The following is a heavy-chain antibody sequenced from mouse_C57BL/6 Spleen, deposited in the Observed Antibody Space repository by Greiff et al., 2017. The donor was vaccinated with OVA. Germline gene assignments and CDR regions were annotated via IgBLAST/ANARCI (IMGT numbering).Heavy chain of an antibody. CDR1: GYTFTSYW. J-gene: IGHJ4*01. D-gene: IGHD2-4*01. V-gene: IGHV1-72*01. Sequence: QVQLKQPGAELVKPGASVKLSCKASGYTFTSYWMHWVKQRPGRGLEWIGRIDPNSGGTKYNEKFKSKATLTVDKPSSTAYMQLSSLTSEDSAVYYCAREGIDDYDKDAMDYWGQGTSVTVSS. CDR3: AREGIDDYDKDAMDY. CDR2: IDPNSGGT.